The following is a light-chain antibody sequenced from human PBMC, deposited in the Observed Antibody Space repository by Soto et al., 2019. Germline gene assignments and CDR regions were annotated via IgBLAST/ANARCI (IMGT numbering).Light chain of an antibody. CDR3: QKYNAAPLS. Sequence: DIQMTQSPSSLSASVGDRVTITCRASQGIGTSLVWYQQKPGKAPRLLIHDASTLQSGVPSRFSGSGSGTDFTLIISSLQPEDVAMYYCQKYNAAPLSFGGGTKVEIK. CDR2: DAS. CDR1: QGIGTS. V-gene: IGKV1-27*01. J-gene: IGKJ4*01.